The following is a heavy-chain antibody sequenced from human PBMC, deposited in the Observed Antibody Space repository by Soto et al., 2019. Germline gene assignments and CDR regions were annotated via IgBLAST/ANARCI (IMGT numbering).Heavy chain of an antibody. J-gene: IGHJ4*02. CDR1: GFTFSSYW. Sequence: EVQLVESGGGLVQPGGSLRLSCAASGFTFSSYWMSWVRQAPGKGLEWVATIKQDGSEQFSGDSVKGRFTITRDNAKNLLYLQLTSLRVEDTAIYYCARDHSTIFGMIIAEHGTFDYWGQGTLVSVSS. D-gene: IGHD3-3*01. V-gene: IGHV3-7*01. CDR3: ARDHSTIFGMIIAEHGTFDY. CDR2: IKQDGSEQ.